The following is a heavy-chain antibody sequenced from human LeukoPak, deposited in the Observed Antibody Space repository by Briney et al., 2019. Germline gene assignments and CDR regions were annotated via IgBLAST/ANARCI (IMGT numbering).Heavy chain of an antibody. Sequence: GGSLRLSCAASGFTFSSYAMSWVRQAPGKGLEWAPAIVGSGASTYYADSVKGRFTISRDNSKNTLHLQMNSLRAEDTAIYHCAKVRVVGDYNWFFDLWGRGTLVTVSS. J-gene: IGHJ2*01. CDR3: AKVRVVGDYNWFFDL. CDR2: IVGSGAST. D-gene: IGHD4-17*01. V-gene: IGHV3-23*01. CDR1: GFTFSSYA.